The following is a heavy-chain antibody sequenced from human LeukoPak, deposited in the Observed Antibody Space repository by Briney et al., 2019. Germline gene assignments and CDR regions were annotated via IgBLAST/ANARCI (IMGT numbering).Heavy chain of an antibody. J-gene: IGHJ4*02. V-gene: IGHV1-18*01. CDR3: ARAGISDVTTGFDY. Sequence: ASVKVSCKASGYTFNSYGISWVRQDPGQGLEWMGWISAYNGNTNYAQKLQGRDTMKTDTHTSTAYMELRSLRSDDAGVYYCARAGISDVTTGFDYWGQGTLVTVSS. CDR2: ISAYNGNT. CDR1: GYTFNSYG. D-gene: IGHD1-14*01.